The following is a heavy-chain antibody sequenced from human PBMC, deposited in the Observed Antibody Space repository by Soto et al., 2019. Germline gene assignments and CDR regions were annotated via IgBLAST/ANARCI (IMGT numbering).Heavy chain of an antibody. D-gene: IGHD3-10*01. J-gene: IGHJ3*02. CDR1: GGSISSYY. Sequence: QVQLQESGPGLVKPSETLSLTCTVSGGSISSYYWSWIRQPPGKGLEWIGYIYYSGSTNYNPSLKSRVTISVDTSKNQFSLKLSSVTAADTAVYYCARAWGFGGGAFDIWGQGTMVTVSS. V-gene: IGHV4-59*01. CDR3: ARAWGFGGGAFDI. CDR2: IYYSGST.